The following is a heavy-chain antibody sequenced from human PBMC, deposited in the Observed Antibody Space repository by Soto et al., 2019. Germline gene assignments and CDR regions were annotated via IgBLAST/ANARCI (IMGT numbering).Heavy chain of an antibody. D-gene: IGHD4-17*01. V-gene: IGHV3-23*01. CDR1: GFTFSSYA. CDR2: ISGSGGST. J-gene: IGHJ4*02. CDR3: AKASTTVTTGNYFDY. Sequence: GGSLRLSCAASGFTFSSYAMSWVRKAPGKGLEWVSAISGSGGSTYYADSVKGRFTISRDNSKNTLYLQMNSLRAEDTAVYYCAKASTTVTTGNYFDYWGQGTLVTVSS.